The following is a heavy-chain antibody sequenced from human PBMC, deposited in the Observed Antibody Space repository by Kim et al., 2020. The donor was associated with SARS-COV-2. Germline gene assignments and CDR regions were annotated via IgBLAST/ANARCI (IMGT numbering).Heavy chain of an antibody. V-gene: IGHV3-30*04. CDR3: ARDPPYCSSTSCYLDS. CDR1: GFTFSSYA. D-gene: IGHD2-2*01. Sequence: GGSLRLSCAASGFTFSSYAMHWVRQAPGKGLEWVAVISYDGSNKYYADSVKGRFTISRDNSKNTLYLQMNSLRAEDTAVYYCARDPPYCSSTSCYLDSWGQGTLVTVSS. J-gene: IGHJ4*02. CDR2: ISYDGSNK.